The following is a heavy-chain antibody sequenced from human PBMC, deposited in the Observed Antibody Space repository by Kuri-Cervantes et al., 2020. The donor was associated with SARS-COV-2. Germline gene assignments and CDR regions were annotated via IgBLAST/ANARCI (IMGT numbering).Heavy chain of an antibody. V-gene: IGHV3-21*01. J-gene: IGHJ4*02. CDR2: ISSSSSYI. CDR1: GFTFDDYA. Sequence: GESLKISCAASGFTFDDYAMHWVRQAPGKGLEWVSSISSSSSYIYYADSVKGRFTISRDNAKNSLYLQMNSLRAEDTAVYYCARDQSGIAAAGTNDYWGQGTLVTVSS. D-gene: IGHD6-13*01. CDR3: ARDQSGIAAAGTNDY.